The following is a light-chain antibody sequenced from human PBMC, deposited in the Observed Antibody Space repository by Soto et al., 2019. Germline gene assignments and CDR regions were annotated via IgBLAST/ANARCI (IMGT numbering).Light chain of an antibody. CDR1: QDIRRD. V-gene: IGKV1-6*02. Sequence: AIQMTQSPSFLSASVGDRVTITCRASQDIRRDLGWYQQKPGTAPKLLIFAASTLQGGVPLRFSASVSGTVFTLTISSLQPEDFATYYCLQDYNYPWTFGQGTKVEGK. CDR3: LQDYNYPWT. J-gene: IGKJ1*01. CDR2: AAS.